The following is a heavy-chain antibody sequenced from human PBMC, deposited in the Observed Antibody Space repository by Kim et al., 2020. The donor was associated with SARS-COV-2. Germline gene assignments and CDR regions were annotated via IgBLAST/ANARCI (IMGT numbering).Heavy chain of an antibody. Sequence: GSLRLSCAASGFTFSSYWMSWVRQAPGKGLEWVANIKQDGSEKYYVDSVKGRFTISRDNAKNSLYLQMNSLRAEDTAVYYCARDLGSSWDSVGYFDYWGQGTLVTVSS. CDR1: GFTFSSYW. D-gene: IGHD6-13*01. V-gene: IGHV3-7*01. CDR3: ARDLGSSWDSVGYFDY. J-gene: IGHJ4*02. CDR2: IKQDGSEK.